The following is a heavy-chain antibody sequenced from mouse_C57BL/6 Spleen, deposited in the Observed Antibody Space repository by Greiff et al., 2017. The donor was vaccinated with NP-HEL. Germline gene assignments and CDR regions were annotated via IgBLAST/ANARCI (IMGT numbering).Heavy chain of an antibody. J-gene: IGHJ2*01. CDR2: IYPRSGNT. D-gene: IGHD2-2*01. V-gene: IGHV1-81*01. Sequence: VKLVESGAELARPGASVKLSCKASGYTFTSYGISWVKQRTGQGLEWIGEIYPRSGNTYYNEKFKGKATLTADKSSSTAYMELRSLTSEDSAVYFCAVLWLRREDYFDYWGQGTTLTVSS. CDR3: AVLWLRREDYFDY. CDR1: GYTFTSYG.